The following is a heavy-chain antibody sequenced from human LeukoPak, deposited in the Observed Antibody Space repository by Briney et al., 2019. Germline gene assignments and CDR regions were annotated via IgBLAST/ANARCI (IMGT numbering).Heavy chain of an antibody. J-gene: IGHJ6*02. CDR1: GGSFSGYY. CDR2: INHSGST. Sequence: SETLSLTCAVYGGSFSGYYWSWIRQPPGKGLEWIGEINHSGSTNYNPSLKSRVTISVDTPKNQFSLKLSSVTAADTAVYYCARGIGANGVYHYYYYGMDVWGQGTTVTVSS. CDR3: ARGIGANGVYHYYYYGMDV. D-gene: IGHD7-27*01. V-gene: IGHV4-34*01.